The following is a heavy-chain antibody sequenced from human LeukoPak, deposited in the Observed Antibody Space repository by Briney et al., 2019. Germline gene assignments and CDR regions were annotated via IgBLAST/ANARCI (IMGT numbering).Heavy chain of an antibody. J-gene: IGHJ5*02. CDR3: ARRSLTGWFDP. CDR2: IYYSGST. Sequence: PSETLSLTCTVSGGSISSYYWSWIRQPPGKGLEWIGYIYYSGSTNYNPSLKSRVTISVDTSKNQFSLKLSSVTAADTAVYYCARRSLTGWFDPWGQGTLVTVSS. CDR1: GGSISSYY. D-gene: IGHD7-27*01. V-gene: IGHV4-59*01.